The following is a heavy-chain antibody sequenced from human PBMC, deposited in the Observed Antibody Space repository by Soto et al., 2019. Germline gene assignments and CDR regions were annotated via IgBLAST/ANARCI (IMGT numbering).Heavy chain of an antibody. J-gene: IGHJ5*02. Sequence: PGGSLRLACAASGFTFSSYSMNWVRQAPGKGLEWVSYISSSSSTIYYADSVKGRFTISRDNAKNSLYLQMNSLRDEDTAVYYCAREWNPLNWFDPWGQGTLVTVSS. CDR3: AREWNPLNWFDP. D-gene: IGHD1-1*01. CDR2: ISSSSSTI. V-gene: IGHV3-48*02. CDR1: GFTFSSYS.